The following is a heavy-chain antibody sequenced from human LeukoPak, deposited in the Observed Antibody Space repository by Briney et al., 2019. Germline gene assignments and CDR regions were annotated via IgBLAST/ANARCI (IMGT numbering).Heavy chain of an antibody. D-gene: IGHD3-22*01. V-gene: IGHV4-59*12. J-gene: IGHJ4*02. CDR1: GGSTSSYY. CDR2: IYYSGST. CDR3: ARGFGDSSGYYPDY. Sequence: PSETLSLTCTVSGGSTSSYYWSWIRQPPGKGLEWIGYIYYSGSTNYNPSLKSRVTISVDTSKNQFSLKLSSVTAADTAVYYCARGFGDSSGYYPDYWGQGTLVTVSS.